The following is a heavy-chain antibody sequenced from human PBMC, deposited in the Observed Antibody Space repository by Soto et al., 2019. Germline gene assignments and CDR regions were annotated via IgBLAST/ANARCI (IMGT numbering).Heavy chain of an antibody. CDR3: AKEGALGLYYFVY. J-gene: IGHJ4*02. CDR2: ISAGGSST. D-gene: IGHD3-10*01. V-gene: IGHV3-23*01. Sequence: EVQLLDSGGGLVQPGGSLRLSCAASGFTFSSYVMSWVRQAPGKGLEWVSTISAGGSSTYYADSVKGRFTISRDNSKNTLYRQMNSLRSEDTAVYYCAKEGALGLYYFVYWGQGTLVTVSS. CDR1: GFTFSSYV.